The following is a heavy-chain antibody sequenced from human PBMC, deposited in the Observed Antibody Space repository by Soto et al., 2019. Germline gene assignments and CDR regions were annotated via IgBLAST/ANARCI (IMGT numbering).Heavy chain of an antibody. V-gene: IGHV4-39*01. D-gene: IGHD3-10*01. CDR2: IYYSGST. Sequence: SETLSLTCTVSGGSISSSSYYWGWIRQPPGKGLEWIGSIYYSGSTYYNPSLKSRVTISVDTSKNQFSLKLRSVTAADTAVYYCASMGYHYGSGSYPLDYWGQGTLVTVS. J-gene: IGHJ4*02. CDR1: GGSISSSSYY. CDR3: ASMGYHYGSGSYPLDY.